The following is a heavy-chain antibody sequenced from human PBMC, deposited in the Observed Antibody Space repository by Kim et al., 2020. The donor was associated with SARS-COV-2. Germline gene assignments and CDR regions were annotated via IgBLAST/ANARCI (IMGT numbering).Heavy chain of an antibody. CDR3: ARAYYYGSGSYWGYGMDV. D-gene: IGHD3-10*01. V-gene: IGHV3-74*01. J-gene: IGHJ6*02. Sequence: GGSLRLSCAASGFTFSSYWMHWVRQAPGKGLVWVSRITSDGSSTSYADSVKGRFTISRDNAKNTLYLQMNSLRAEDTAVYYCARAYYYGSGSYWGYGMDVWGQGTTVTVSS. CDR2: ITSDGSST. CDR1: GFTFSSYW.